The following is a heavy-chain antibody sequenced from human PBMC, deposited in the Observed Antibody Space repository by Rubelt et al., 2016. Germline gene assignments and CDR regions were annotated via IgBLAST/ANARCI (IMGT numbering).Heavy chain of an antibody. D-gene: IGHD6-6*01. CDR2: INSDGSIT. Sequence: EVQLVESGGGLVQPGGSLRLSCAASGFTLSSYWMHWVRQAPGQGLVWVSRINSDGSITSYADSVKGRFTISRDNAKNTLYLQMNSLRAEDTAVYYCAKDLGPGYSSSDYYGMDVWGQGTTVTVSS. J-gene: IGHJ6*02. CDR1: GFTLSSYW. V-gene: IGHV3-74*01. CDR3: AKDLGPGYSSSDYYGMDV.